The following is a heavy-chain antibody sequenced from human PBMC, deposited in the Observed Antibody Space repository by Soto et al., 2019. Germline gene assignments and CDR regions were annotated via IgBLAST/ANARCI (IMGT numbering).Heavy chain of an antibody. CDR3: ARAPSIVVVTAYGMDV. V-gene: IGHV1-18*01. CDR1: GYTFSRYG. Sequence: GASVKVSCKASGYTFSRYGISWVRQAPGQGLEWMGWISGYNGNTNYTQNFQGRVTMTTETSTNTAYMELRSLRTDDTAVYYCARAPSIVVVTAYGMDVWGQGTTVTVSS. D-gene: IGHD2-21*02. CDR2: ISGYNGNT. J-gene: IGHJ6*01.